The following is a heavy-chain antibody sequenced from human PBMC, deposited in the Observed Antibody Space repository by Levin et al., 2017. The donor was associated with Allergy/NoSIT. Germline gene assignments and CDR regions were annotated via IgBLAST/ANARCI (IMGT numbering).Heavy chain of an antibody. D-gene: IGHD1-7*01. Sequence: PGGSLRLSCAASGFTFSSYSMNWVRQAPGKGLEWVSSISSSSSYIYYADSVKGRFTISRDNAKNSLYLQMNSLRAEDTAVYYRARDSYSRYNWNYDPPGQDTLRPVDYWGQGTLVTVSS. V-gene: IGHV3-21*01. J-gene: IGHJ4*02. CDR2: ISSSSSYI. CDR1: GFTFSSYS. CDR3: ARDSYSRYNWNYDPPGQDTLRPVDY.